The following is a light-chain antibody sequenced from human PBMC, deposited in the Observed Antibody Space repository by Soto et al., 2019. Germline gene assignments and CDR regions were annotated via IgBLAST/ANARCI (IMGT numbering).Light chain of an antibody. V-gene: IGLV2-14*01. CDR1: NSDVGGYNY. Sequence: QSVLTRPASVAGSPGQSITIPCTGTNSDVGGYNYVSWYQHHPGKAPKLMIYEVFNRPSGVSSRFSGSKSGSTASLTISGLQAEDEADYYCSSYTTTNTLYVFGTGTKVTVL. CDR3: SSYTTTNTLYV. J-gene: IGLJ1*01. CDR2: EVF.